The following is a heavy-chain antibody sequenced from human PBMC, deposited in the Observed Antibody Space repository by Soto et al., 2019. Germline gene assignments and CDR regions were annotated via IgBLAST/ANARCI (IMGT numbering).Heavy chain of an antibody. CDR2: IYHSGST. V-gene: IGHV4-4*02. D-gene: IGHD3-9*01. Sequence: SETLSLTCAFSCGSIIRSNWWSWVRQPPGKGLEWIGEIYHSGSTNYHPSLKSRVTISVDKSKNQFSLKLTSLTAADTAVYYCARSITFDWLFFDNWGQGTLVTVSS. CDR3: ARSITFDWLFFDN. CDR1: CGSIIRSNW. J-gene: IGHJ4*02.